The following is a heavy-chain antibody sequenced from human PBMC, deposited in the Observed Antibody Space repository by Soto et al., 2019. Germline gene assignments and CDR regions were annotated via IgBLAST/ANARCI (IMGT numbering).Heavy chain of an antibody. CDR3: ARVALWFGELLYAFDI. CDR1: GGSISSSNW. CDR2: IYHSGST. V-gene: IGHV4-4*02. Sequence: SETLSLTCAVSGGSISSSNWWSWVRQPPGKGLEWIGEIYHSGSTNYNPSLKSRVTISVDKSKNQFSLKLSSVTAADTAVYYCARVALWFGELLYAFDIWGQGTMVTVSS. D-gene: IGHD3-10*01. J-gene: IGHJ3*02.